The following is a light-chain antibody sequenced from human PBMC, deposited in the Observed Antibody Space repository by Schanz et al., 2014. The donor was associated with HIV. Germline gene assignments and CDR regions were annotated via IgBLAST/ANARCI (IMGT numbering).Light chain of an antibody. Sequence: EIVLTQSPGSLSLSPGGRATLSCRASQSVSSSNLAWYQQKNGQAPRLLIYDASNRATGIPDRFSGGVSGTDFTLTISRVEPEDYAVYYCQQYGSSPWTFGQGTRVDVK. CDR2: DAS. V-gene: IGKV3-20*01. CDR1: QSVSSSN. CDR3: QQYGSSPWT. J-gene: IGKJ1*01.